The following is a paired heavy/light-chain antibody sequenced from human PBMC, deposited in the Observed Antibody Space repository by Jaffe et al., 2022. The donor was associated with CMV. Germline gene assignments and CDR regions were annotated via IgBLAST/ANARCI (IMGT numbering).Heavy chain of an antibody. J-gene: IGHJ4*02. CDR2: ISSSSTYI. CDR3: ARIAGEISGTYSHDY. D-gene: IGHD1-26*01. V-gene: IGHV3-21*01. CDR1: GFTFSTYS. Sequence: EVHLVESGGGLVKPGGSLRLSCAASGFTFSTYSINWVRQAPGKGLEWVSSISSSSTYIFYADSVKGRFAISRDNAKNSLYLQMNSLRVEDTAVYYCARIAGEISGTYSHDYWGQGTLVTVSS.
Light chain of an antibody. CDR1: QGVSSN. CDR3: QQCKDWPPA. V-gene: IGKV3-15*01. Sequence: EIVMTQSPATLSVSPGERATLSCRASQGVSSNLAWYQQKPGQAPRLLIYGASTRATGVPARFSGSGSGTEFTLTISSLQSEDFAVYYCQQCKDWPPAFGQGTKLEIK. J-gene: IGKJ2*01. CDR2: GAS.